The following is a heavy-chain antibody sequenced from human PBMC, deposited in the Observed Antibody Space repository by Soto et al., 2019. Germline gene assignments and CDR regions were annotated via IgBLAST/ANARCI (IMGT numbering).Heavy chain of an antibody. D-gene: IGHD2-15*01. J-gene: IGHJ4*02. CDR2: ISNDGSHK. CDR1: GFIFSSYG. CDR3: AKSSPVDC. V-gene: IGHV3-30*18. Sequence: QLQLVESGGGVVQPGRSLRLSCAASGFIFSSYGMHWVRQAPGKGLEWVAVISNDGSHKYYTDSVKGRFTISRDNSKNTLYLQMNSLKVEDTAVYYCAKSSPVDCWGQGTLVTVSS.